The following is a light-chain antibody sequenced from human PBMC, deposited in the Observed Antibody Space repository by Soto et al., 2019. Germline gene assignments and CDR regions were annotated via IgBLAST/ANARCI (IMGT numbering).Light chain of an antibody. Sequence: DIQITESPSFLSASVGDRVTITCRASQRIDNFLNWYQQKPGKAPKLLIYGASSLQSGVPSRFSGSGSGTDFTLTITSLQPEDSATYHCQQRYKTSLSSFGQGTKL. CDR2: GAS. CDR1: QRIDNF. J-gene: IGKJ2*01. CDR3: QQRYKTSLSS. V-gene: IGKV1-39*01.